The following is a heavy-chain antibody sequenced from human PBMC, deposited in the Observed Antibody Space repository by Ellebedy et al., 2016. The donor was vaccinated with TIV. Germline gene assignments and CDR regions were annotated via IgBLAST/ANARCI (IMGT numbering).Heavy chain of an antibody. CDR3: ARGAEHTTSSGGFRWFDP. CDR1: GFDFSSYW. D-gene: IGHD6-6*01. CDR2: INHDGSST. V-gene: IGHV3-74*01. Sequence: GESLKISCAASGFDFSSYWMHWIRQTPGKGLVCVSRINHDGSSTIYADSVKGRFTITRDNAKSTLYLQMSSLGVEDTAVYYCARGAEHTTSSGGFRWFDPWGHGNLVTVS. J-gene: IGHJ5*02.